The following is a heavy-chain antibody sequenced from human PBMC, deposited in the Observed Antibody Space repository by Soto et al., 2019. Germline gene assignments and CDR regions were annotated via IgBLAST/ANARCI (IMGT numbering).Heavy chain of an antibody. V-gene: IGHV3-15*01. CDR3: TTGLTIYGVIVDP. D-gene: IGHD3-3*01. CDR2: IKSKSDGATT. CDR1: GFTFSDAL. Sequence: EVQLVESGGGLVKPGGSLRVSCVASGFTFSDALMTWVRQAPGKGLEWVGRIKSKSDGATTDYAAPVRGRFTISRDDSKNMLYLQLNSPKAEDTAVYYCTTGLTIYGVIVDPWGQGTLVVVSS. J-gene: IGHJ5*02.